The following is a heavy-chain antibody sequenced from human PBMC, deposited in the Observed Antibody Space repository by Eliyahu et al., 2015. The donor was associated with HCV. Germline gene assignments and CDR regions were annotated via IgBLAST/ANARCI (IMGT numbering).Heavy chain of an antibody. Sequence: EVQLVETGGGLIQPGGSLXXSCXASXFSVSINYMNWVRQAPGKGLEWVSVIYSSGSTYYADSVKGRFTISRDNSKNTLYLQMNSLRAEDTAVYFCARGRDSGDYFDYWGQGTLVTVSS. CDR3: ARGRDSGDYFDY. D-gene: IGHD4-17*01. CDR2: IYSSGST. CDR1: XFSVSINY. V-gene: IGHV3-53*02. J-gene: IGHJ4*02.